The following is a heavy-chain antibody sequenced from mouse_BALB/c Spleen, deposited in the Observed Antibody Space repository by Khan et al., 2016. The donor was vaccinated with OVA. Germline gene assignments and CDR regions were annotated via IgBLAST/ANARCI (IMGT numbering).Heavy chain of an antibody. J-gene: IGHJ2*01. V-gene: IGHV1S137*01. CDR1: GYTFTDYA. D-gene: IGHD2-3*01. Sequence: QIQLVQSRPELVRPGVSVKISCKGSGYTFTDYAMYWVKQSHAKSLEWIGLISTYSGSTNYNQKFKGKVTMTVDKSSSAAYMELARLTSEDSAIYYCARPAYDGYYDYWGQGTALTVSS. CDR2: ISTYSGST. CDR3: ARPAYDGYYDY.